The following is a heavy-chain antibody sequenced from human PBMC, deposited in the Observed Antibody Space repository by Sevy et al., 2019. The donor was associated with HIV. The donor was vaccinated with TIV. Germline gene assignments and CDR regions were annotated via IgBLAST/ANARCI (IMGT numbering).Heavy chain of an antibody. CDR2: INPNSGGT. D-gene: IGHD5-12*01. J-gene: IGHJ6*02. CDR1: GYTFTGYY. CDR3: ANAIVATVDYYYYYGMDV. Sequence: ASVKVSCKASGYTFTGYYMHWVRQAPGQGLESMGRINPNSGGTNYAQKFQGRVTMTRDTSISTAYMELSRLRSDDTAVYYCANAIVATVDYYYYYGMDVWGQGTTVTVSS. V-gene: IGHV1-2*06.